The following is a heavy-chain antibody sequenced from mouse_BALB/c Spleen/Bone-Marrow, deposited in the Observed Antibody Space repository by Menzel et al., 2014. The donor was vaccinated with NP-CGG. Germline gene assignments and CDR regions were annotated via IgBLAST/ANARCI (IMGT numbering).Heavy chain of an antibody. J-gene: IGHJ2*01. CDR1: GFGFSRYW. CDR3: ARPGTWGYFDY. CDR2: INPDSSTI. V-gene: IGHV4-1*02. Sequence: EVNVVESGGGLVQPGGSLKLSCAASGFGFSRYWMSWVRQAPGKGLEWIGEINPDSSTINYTPSLKDKFIISRDNAKNTLYLQMSKVRSEDTALYYCARPGTWGYFDYWGQGTTLTVSS. D-gene: IGHD4-1*01.